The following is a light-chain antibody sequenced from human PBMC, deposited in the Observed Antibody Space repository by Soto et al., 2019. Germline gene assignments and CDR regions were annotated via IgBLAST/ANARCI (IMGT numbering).Light chain of an antibody. CDR1: QSLDSF. Sequence: DIQMTQSPSTLSASVGDRVTITCRASQSLDSFLAWYQQKPGRAPKLLIYTASVLETGVPSRFSGSGSETDFTLTISRLEPEDFAVYHCQQYGSLSWTFGQGTKVEIK. CDR3: QQYGSLSWT. V-gene: IGKV1-5*03. CDR2: TAS. J-gene: IGKJ1*01.